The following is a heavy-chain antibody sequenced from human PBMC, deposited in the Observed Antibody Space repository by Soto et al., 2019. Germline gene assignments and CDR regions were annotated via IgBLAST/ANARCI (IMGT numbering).Heavy chain of an antibody. V-gene: IGHV1-69*06. CDR3: ARGVYGSGNYYTGPSAFDI. CDR1: GGTLSDHG. Sequence: QVQLEQSGAEVKKPGSSVKISCKASGGTLSDHGVSWLRQAPGQGLEWVGGTIPVFNTAKYAPKFQGRVTMAADKSTNIAYMELCSLRSDDTAFYYCARGVYGSGNYYTGPSAFDIWGQGTLVIVSS. D-gene: IGHD3-10*01. CDR2: TIPVFNTA. J-gene: IGHJ3*02.